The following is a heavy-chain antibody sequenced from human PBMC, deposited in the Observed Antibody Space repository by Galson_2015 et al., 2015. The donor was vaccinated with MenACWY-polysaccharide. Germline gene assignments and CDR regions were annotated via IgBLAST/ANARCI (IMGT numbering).Heavy chain of an antibody. D-gene: IGHD3/OR15-3a*01. CDR2: LSKSGGDT. CDR3: AKDLHWYGMDV. Sequence: SLRLSCAAYGFTFNNYYMAWVRQAPGKGPEWVSALSKSGGDTFYADSVRGRFTISRDNSQNTLYLHMNSLRLEDTAIYYCAKDLHWYGMDVWGHGTTVTVSS. CDR1: GFTFNNYY. V-gene: IGHV3-23*01. J-gene: IGHJ6*02.